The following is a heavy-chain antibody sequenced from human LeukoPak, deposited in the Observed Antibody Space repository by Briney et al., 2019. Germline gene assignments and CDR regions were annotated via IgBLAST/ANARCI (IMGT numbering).Heavy chain of an antibody. D-gene: IGHD3-22*01. CDR3: ARKHYYDSSGYYLGLYYFGY. J-gene: IGHJ4*02. Sequence: GESLKISCKGSGYSFTSYWIGWVRQMPGKGLEWMGIIYPGDSDTRYSPSFQGQVTISADKSISTAYLQWCSLKASDTAMYYCARKHYYDSSGYYLGLYYFGYWGQGTLVTVSS. V-gene: IGHV5-51*01. CDR2: IYPGDSDT. CDR1: GYSFTSYW.